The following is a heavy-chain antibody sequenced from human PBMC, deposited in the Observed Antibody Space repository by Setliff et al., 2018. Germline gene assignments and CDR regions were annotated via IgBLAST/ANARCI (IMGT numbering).Heavy chain of an antibody. CDR1: GFTFDDFG. D-gene: IGHD2-21*01. V-gene: IGHV3-20*04. CDR2: TNWNGGST. Sequence: GGSLRLSCEAYGFTFDDFGMSWVRQAPGKGLEWVSGTNWNGGSTAYADSVKGRFTISRDNAGKALYLQMNAVRAEDTALYFCARPLHIMGTSTAYAFDIWGQGTMVTVSS. CDR3: ARPLHIMGTSTAYAFDI. J-gene: IGHJ3*02.